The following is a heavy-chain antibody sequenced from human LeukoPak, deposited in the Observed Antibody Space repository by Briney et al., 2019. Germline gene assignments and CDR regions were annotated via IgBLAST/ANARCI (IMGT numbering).Heavy chain of an antibody. Sequence: ASVKVSCKASGYTFTSYYMHWVRQAPGQGLEWMGLINPTGGSTGYAQKFQGRVTMTRDMSTSTDYMELSSLRSEDTAVYYCARDNPLNMITFGGVIVGNFDCWGQGTLVTVSS. J-gene: IGHJ4*02. D-gene: IGHD3-16*02. CDR1: GYTFTSYY. CDR3: ARDNPLNMITFGGVIVGNFDC. CDR2: INPTGGST. V-gene: IGHV1-46*01.